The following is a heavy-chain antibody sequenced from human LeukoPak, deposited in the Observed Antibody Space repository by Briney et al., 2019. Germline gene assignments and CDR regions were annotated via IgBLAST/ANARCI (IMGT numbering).Heavy chain of an antibody. V-gene: IGHV4-38-2*01. J-gene: IGHJ6*03. Sequence: SETLSLTCAVSGYSISSGYYWGWIRQPPGKGLQWIGSFYHSGSTYYNPSLRSRVTISVDTSKNQFSLELSSVTAADTAVYYCARQHCYDSSGFYPPATRVYYYYYYMDVCGKGTTVTVSS. CDR3: ARQHCYDSSGFYPPATRVYYYYYYMDV. CDR2: FYHSGST. CDR1: GYSISSGYY. D-gene: IGHD3-22*01.